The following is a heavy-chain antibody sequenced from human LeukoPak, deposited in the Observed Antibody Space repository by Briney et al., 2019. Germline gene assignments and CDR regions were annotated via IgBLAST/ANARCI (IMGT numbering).Heavy chain of an antibody. D-gene: IGHD3-10*01. CDR2: IYYSGST. CDR3: ARGRGHYYYGMDV. CDR1: GGSISSGDYY. J-gene: IGHJ6*02. V-gene: IGHV4-30-4*02. Sequence: SETLSLTCTVSGGSISSGDYYWSWIRQPPGKGLEWIGYIYYSGSTYYNPSLKSRVTISVDTSKNQFSLKLSSVTAADTAVYYCARGRGHYYYGMDVWGQGTTVTVSS.